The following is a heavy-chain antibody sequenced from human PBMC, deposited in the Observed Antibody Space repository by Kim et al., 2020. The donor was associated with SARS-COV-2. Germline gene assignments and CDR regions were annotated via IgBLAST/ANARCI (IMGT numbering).Heavy chain of an antibody. J-gene: IGHJ4*02. CDR3: ARDVLRYFDWLTTPEFDY. D-gene: IGHD3-9*01. V-gene: IGHV3-7*01. CDR2: IKQDGSEK. Sequence: GGSLRLSCAASGFTCSSYWMSWVRQAPGKGLEWVANIKQDGSEKYYVDSVKGRCTISRDNAKNSLYLQMNSLRAEDTAVYYCARDVLRYFDWLTTPEFDYWGQGTLVTVSS. CDR1: GFTCSSYW.